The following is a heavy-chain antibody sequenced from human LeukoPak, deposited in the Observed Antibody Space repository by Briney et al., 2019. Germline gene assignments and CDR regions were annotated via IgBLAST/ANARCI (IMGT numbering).Heavy chain of an antibody. D-gene: IGHD2-15*01. CDR3: AKDRLRDIVVVASYYYYGMDV. J-gene: IGHJ6*02. CDR2: ISGSGGST. Sequence: PGGSLRLSCAASGFTFSSYAMSWVRQAPGKGLGWVSAISGSGGSTYYADSVKGRFTISRDNSKNTLYLQMNSLRAEDTAVYYCAKDRLRDIVVVASYYYYGMDVWGQGTTVTVSS. CDR1: GFTFSSYA. V-gene: IGHV3-23*01.